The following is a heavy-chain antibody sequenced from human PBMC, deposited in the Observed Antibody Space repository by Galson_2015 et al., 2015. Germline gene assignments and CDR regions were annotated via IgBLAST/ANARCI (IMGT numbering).Heavy chain of an antibody. CDR3: AKDIGDY. D-gene: IGHD2-15*01. Sequence: SLRLSCAASGFTFSSYGMHWVRQAPGKGLEWVAVISYDGSNKYYADSVKGRFTISRDNSKNTLYLQMNSLRAEDTAVYYCAKDIGDYWGQGTLVTVSS. CDR2: ISYDGSNK. V-gene: IGHV3-30*18. J-gene: IGHJ4*02. CDR1: GFTFSSYG.